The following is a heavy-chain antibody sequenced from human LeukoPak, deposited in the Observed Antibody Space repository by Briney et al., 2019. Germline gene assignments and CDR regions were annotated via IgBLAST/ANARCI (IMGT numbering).Heavy chain of an antibody. CDR3: ARMVAYCSSASCSDY. Sequence: SETLSLTCTVFGAAVSSHYWNWVRQPPGKGLEWIGYFHSSGNTKYNPSLNSRVIISLDASKNQVSLKLSSVTAADTAVYYCARMVAYCSSASCSDYWGQGTLVTVSS. CDR2: FHSSGNT. CDR1: GAAVSSHY. V-gene: IGHV4-59*02. J-gene: IGHJ4*02. D-gene: IGHD2-2*01.